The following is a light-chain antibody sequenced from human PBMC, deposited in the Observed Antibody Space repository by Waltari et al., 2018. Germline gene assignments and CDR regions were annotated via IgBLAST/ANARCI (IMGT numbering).Light chain of an antibody. CDR1: QSVGSY. J-gene: IGKJ4*01. V-gene: IGKV3-11*01. Sequence: EFVLTQSPATLSLSPGERATPSRRASQSVGSYLAWYQQKPGQAPRLLTYDAFNRATGIPARFSGSESGTDFTLTISSLEPEDFAVYYCQQRSNWPPLTFGGGTKVEIK. CDR2: DAF. CDR3: QQRSNWPPLT.